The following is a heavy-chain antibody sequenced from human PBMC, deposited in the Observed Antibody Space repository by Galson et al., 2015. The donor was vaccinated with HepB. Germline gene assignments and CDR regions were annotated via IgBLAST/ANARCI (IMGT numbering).Heavy chain of an antibody. Sequence: SLRLSCAASTFIFSSSTMHWVRQASGKGLEWVAVISYNGTNKYYADSVKGRFTISRDNSKNSLYLQMNSLRAEDTAVYYCAKVWVVGANLNYYYGMDVWGQGTPVTVSS. CDR2: ISYNGTNK. D-gene: IGHD1-26*01. J-gene: IGHJ6*02. CDR3: AKVWVVGANLNYYYGMDV. V-gene: IGHV3-30*04. CDR1: TFIFSSST.